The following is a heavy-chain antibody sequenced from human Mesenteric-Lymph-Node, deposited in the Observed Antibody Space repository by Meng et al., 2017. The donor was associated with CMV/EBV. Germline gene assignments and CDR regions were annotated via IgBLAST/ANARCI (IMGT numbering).Heavy chain of an antibody. CDR3: ARDKAPAGYYYYGMDV. J-gene: IGHJ6*02. V-gene: IGHV3-21*01. D-gene: IGHD2-2*01. Sequence: ETLSLTCAASGFTFSSYNMNWVRQAPGKGLEWVSSISRTSNYIYYVDSVKGRFTISRDNAKNSLYLRMNSLRAEDTAVYFCARDKAPAGYYYYGMDVWGQGTTVTVSS. CDR2: ISRTSNYI. CDR1: GFTFSSYN.